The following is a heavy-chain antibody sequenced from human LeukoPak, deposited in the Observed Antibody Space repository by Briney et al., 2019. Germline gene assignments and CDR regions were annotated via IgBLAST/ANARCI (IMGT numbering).Heavy chain of an antibody. CDR1: GFSFTSYG. V-gene: IGHV1-18*01. J-gene: IGHJ5*02. D-gene: IGHD3-3*01. Sequence: GASVKVSCKASGFSFTSYGISWVRQAPGQGLEWMGWISAYNGNTNYAQKLQGRVTMTTDTSTNTAYMELRSLRSDDTAVYYCARTAEVLEFFFDPWGQGTLVTVSS. CDR2: ISAYNGNT. CDR3: ARTAEVLEFFFDP.